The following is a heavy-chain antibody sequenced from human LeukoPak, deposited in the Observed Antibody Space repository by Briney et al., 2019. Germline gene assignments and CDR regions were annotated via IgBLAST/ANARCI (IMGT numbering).Heavy chain of an antibody. J-gene: IGHJ1*01. CDR3: ARDLPFEGVLEWLF. D-gene: IGHD3-3*01. V-gene: IGHV1-18*04. CDR2: ISNFDGKT. CDR1: GYTFTSFG. Sequence: GASVKVSCKASGYTFTSFGITWVRQAPGQGLEWMGWISNFDGKTNYAQKFDGRVTMTTDSSTSTAYLELIRLKSDDTAVYYCARDLPFEGVLEWLFWGQGTLVTVSS.